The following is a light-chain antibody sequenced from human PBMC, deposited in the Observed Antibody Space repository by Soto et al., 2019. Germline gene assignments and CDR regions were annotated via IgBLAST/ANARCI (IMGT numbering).Light chain of an antibody. J-gene: IGKJ1*01. Sequence: DIHITQFPSTLAAPERDRLTMTCRASQTISSWLAWYQQPPRNAPKLLISDASSLERGVPSSFSGSGSGTEFTLTISSLQPDDFATYYCQQYNTYWTFGQGTKVDIK. V-gene: IGKV1-5*01. CDR2: DAS. CDR1: QTISSW. CDR3: QQYNTYWT.